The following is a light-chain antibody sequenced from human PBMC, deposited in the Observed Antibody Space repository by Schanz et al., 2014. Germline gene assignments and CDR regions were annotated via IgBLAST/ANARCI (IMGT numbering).Light chain of an antibody. Sequence: EIVLTQSPGTLSLSPGDRASLSCRASQTVSSSYLAWYQQKPGQAPRLLIYGASRRAPGIPDRFSGSGSGSDFTLTISRLDPEDFAVYYCQHRRNWLWTFGQGTKVEI. CDR1: QTVSSSY. J-gene: IGKJ1*01. V-gene: IGKV3D-20*02. CDR2: GAS. CDR3: QHRRNWLWT.